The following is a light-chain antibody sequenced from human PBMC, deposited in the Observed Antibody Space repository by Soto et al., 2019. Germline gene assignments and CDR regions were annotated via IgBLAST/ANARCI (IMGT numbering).Light chain of an antibody. J-gene: IGKJ1*01. CDR2: AAS. CDR1: QSVTSSY. Sequence: VLAQSPAPLCLSPGERATLSCRASQSVTSSYLAWYQQTPGQPPRLVMYAASTRATGIPDRFSGSGSGTDFTLTISRLEPEDFAVYYCQQYGSSGTFGQGTMVDIK. V-gene: IGKV3-20*01. CDR3: QQYGSSGT.